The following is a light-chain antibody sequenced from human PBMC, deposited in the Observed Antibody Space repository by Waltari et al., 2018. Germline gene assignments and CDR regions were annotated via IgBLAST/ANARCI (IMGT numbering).Light chain of an antibody. Sequence: QAGLTQPPSVSKALRQTATLTCTGNNHNVAREGAAWLQQHQGHPPKLLFYRNNNRPSGISERFFAFRSGDTASLTITGLQPEDEADYYCSTWDDSLKTYVFGPGTKVTVL. J-gene: IGLJ1*01. CDR2: RNN. CDR1: NHNVAREG. CDR3: STWDDSLKTYV. V-gene: IGLV10-54*04.